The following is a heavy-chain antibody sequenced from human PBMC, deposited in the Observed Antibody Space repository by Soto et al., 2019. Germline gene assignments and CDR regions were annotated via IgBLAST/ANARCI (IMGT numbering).Heavy chain of an antibody. D-gene: IGHD5-18*01. CDR1: GFTFSPHA. Sequence: GSLRLSCAASGFTFSPHAMHWVRQGPGKGLEWVAVISYEGSNKYYADSVKGRFTISRDNSKNTLYLQMNSLRAEDTAVYCCARERNTGYDYSYYYGMDVWGQGTTVTVSS. CDR3: ARERNTGYDYSYYYGMDV. CDR2: ISYEGSNK. J-gene: IGHJ6*02. V-gene: IGHV3-30-3*01.